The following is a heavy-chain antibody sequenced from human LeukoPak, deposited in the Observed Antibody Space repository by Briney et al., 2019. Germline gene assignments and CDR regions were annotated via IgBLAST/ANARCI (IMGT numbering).Heavy chain of an antibody. Sequence: GRSLRLSCAASGFTFSSYGMHWVRQAPGKGLEWVAVIWYDGSNKYYADSVKGRFTISRDNSKNTLYLQMNSLRAEDTAVYYCARDRTGDIIGGAYFDYWGQGTLVTVSS. D-gene: IGHD3/OR15-3a*01. V-gene: IGHV3-33*01. CDR1: GFTFSSYG. J-gene: IGHJ4*02. CDR3: ARDRTGDIIGGAYFDY. CDR2: IWYDGSNK.